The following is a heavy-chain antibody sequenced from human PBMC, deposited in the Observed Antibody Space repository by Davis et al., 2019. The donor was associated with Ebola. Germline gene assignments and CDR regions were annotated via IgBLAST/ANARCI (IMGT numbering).Heavy chain of an antibody. CDR2: ISTYNGHA. V-gene: IGHV1-18*01. J-gene: IGHJ4*02. Sequence: AASVKVSCKASGYTFSNSIITWVRQAPGQGLEWMGWISTYNGHAIYAQKLRGRVTMTTDTSRSTAYMELRSLRSDDTAIYYCATAYGDYLPQSFDYWGQGTLVTVSS. CDR3: ATAYGDYLPQSFDY. CDR1: GYTFSNSI. D-gene: IGHD4-17*01.